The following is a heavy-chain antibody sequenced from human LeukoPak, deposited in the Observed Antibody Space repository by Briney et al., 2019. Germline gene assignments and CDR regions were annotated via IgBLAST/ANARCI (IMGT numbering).Heavy chain of an antibody. CDR3: AGSWSPYDAFDI. D-gene: IGHD6-13*01. CDR1: GFTFSSYG. CDR2: INQDGSKK. J-gene: IGHJ3*02. Sequence: GGSLRLSCAASGFTFSSYGMHWVRQAPGKGLEWVANINQDGSKKYYVDSVKGRFTISRDNAKNSLYLQMNSLRAEDTAVYYCAGSWSPYDAFDIWGQGTMVTVSS. V-gene: IGHV3-7*01.